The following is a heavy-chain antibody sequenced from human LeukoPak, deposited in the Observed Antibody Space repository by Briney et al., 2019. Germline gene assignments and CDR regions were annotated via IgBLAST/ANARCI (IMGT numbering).Heavy chain of an antibody. CDR2: ISGSGGST. CDR1: GFTFSTYA. V-gene: IGHV3-23*01. Sequence: GGSLRLSCAASGFTFSTYAMSWVRRTPGKGLEWVSAISGSGGSTYYADSVKGRFTISRDNSNNTLYLQMNSLRAEDTAVYYCAKHYGDYGLDYWGQGTLVTVSS. CDR3: AKHYGDYGLDY. J-gene: IGHJ4*02. D-gene: IGHD4-17*01.